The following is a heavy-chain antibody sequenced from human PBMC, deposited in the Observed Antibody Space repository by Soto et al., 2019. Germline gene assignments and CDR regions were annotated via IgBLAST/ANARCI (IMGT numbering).Heavy chain of an antibody. Sequence: EVQLVESGGGLVQPGGSLRLSCAASGFTFSSYSMNWVRQAPGKGLEWVSYISSSSSTIYYADSVKGRFTISRDNAKNSLYRQMNSLRDEDTAVYYCARDGGGMIRGYLGYWGQGTLVTVSS. V-gene: IGHV3-48*02. CDR3: ARDGGGMIRGYLGY. CDR2: ISSSSSTI. CDR1: GFTFSSYS. J-gene: IGHJ4*02. D-gene: IGHD3-16*01.